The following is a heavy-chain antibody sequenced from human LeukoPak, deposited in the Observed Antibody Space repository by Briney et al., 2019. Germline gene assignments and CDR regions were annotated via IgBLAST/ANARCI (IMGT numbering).Heavy chain of an antibody. J-gene: IGHJ4*02. V-gene: IGHV3-15*01. CDR1: GFTFSNAW. CDR3: TTAERDSSSRIDY. Sequence: GGSLRLSCAASGFTFSNAWMSWVRQAPGKGLEWVGRIKSKTDGGTTDYAAPVKGRFTISRDDSKNTLDLQMNSLKTEDTAVYYCTTAERDSSSRIDYWGLGTLVTVSS. D-gene: IGHD6-13*01. CDR2: IKSKTDGGTT.